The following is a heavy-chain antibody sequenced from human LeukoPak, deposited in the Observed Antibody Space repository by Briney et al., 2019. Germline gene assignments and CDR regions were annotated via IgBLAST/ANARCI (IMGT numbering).Heavy chain of an antibody. Sequence: GASVKVSCKASGYTFTGYYMHWVRQAPGQGLEWMGWINPNSGGTNYAQKFQGRVTMTRDTSISTAYMELSRLRSDDTAAYYCARDEVKLLYPYYYYGMDVWGQGTTVTVSS. CDR3: ARDEVKLLYPYYYYGMDV. V-gene: IGHV1-2*02. CDR1: GYTFTGYY. CDR2: INPNSGGT. J-gene: IGHJ6*02. D-gene: IGHD2-2*02.